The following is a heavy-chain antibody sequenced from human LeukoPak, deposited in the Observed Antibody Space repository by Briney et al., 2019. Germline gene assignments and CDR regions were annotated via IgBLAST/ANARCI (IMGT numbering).Heavy chain of an antibody. CDR1: GFTFSSYS. V-gene: IGHV3-21*01. J-gene: IGHJ5*02. Sequence: GRSLRLSCAASGFTFSSYSMNWVRQAPGKGLEWVSSISSSSSYIYYADSVKGRFTISRDNAKKSLYLQMNSLRAEDTAVYYCARTYYYDSSGYREDWFDPWGQGTPVTVSS. CDR2: ISSSSSYI. CDR3: ARTYYYDSSGYREDWFDP. D-gene: IGHD3-22*01.